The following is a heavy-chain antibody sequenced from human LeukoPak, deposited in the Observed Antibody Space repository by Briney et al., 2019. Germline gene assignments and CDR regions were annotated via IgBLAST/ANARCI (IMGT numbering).Heavy chain of an antibody. J-gene: IGHJ4*02. CDR3: AREYPYDYVWGSYRPNSIDY. D-gene: IGHD3-16*02. Sequence: PGGSLRLSCAASGFTVSSNYMSWVRQAPGKVLEWVSGINWNGGSTGYADSVKGRFTISRDNAKNSLYLQMNSLRAEDTALYYCAREYPYDYVWGSYRPNSIDYWGQGTLVTVSS. V-gene: IGHV3-20*04. CDR1: GFTVSSNY. CDR2: INWNGGST.